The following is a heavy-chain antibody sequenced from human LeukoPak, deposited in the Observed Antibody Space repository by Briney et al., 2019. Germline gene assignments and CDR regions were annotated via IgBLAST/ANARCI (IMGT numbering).Heavy chain of an antibody. CDR1: GFTFSTYS. J-gene: IGHJ1*01. CDR3: ARVRGAGSEYFHH. CDR2: ITSRSSYI. V-gene: IGHV3-21*01. Sequence: PGGSLRLSCAASGFTFSTYSTNWVRQAPGTGLEWVSSITSRSSYIYYADSVKGRFTISRDNTKNSLYLQMNSLTAEDTAVYYCARVRGAGSEYFHHWGQGTLVTVSS.